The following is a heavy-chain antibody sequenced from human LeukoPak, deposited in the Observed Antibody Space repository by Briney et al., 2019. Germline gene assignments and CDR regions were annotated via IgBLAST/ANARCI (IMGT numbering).Heavy chain of an antibody. D-gene: IGHD1-26*01. Sequence: SETLSLTCTVSGDSINNYYWSWIRQPAGKGLEWIGRIFNSGSTDYNPPLKSRVTMSVDTSKNQFSVKVNSVTAADTAVYYCARGLGVGADRALDYWGQGTLVTVSS. CDR1: GDSINNYY. J-gene: IGHJ4*02. CDR3: ARGLGVGADRALDY. CDR2: IFNSGST. V-gene: IGHV4-4*07.